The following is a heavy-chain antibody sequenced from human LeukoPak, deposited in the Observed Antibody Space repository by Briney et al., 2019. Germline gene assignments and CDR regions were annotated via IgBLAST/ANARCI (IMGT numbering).Heavy chain of an antibody. D-gene: IGHD6-13*01. V-gene: IGHV3-30*03. CDR3: VRDRGIASTGGYGMDV. J-gene: IGHJ6*02. CDR2: ISHDGSNT. CDR1: GFTFSNYG. Sequence: PGGSLRLSCAASGFTFSNYGLHWLRQAPGKGLEWVAVISHDGSNTYYADSVKGRFTISRDNSKNTLYLQMNSLRAEDTAVYYCVRDRGIASTGGYGMDVWGQGTTVTVSS.